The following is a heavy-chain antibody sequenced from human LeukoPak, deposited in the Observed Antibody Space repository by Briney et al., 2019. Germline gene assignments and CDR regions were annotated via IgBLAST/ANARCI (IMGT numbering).Heavy chain of an antibody. CDR2: ISYDGSNK. Sequence: GGSLRLSCAASGFTFSSYAMRWVRLAPGKGLEWVAVISYDGSNKYYADSVKGRFTISRDNSKNTLYLQMNSQRAEDTAVYYCARAPLEHYGDYGAPFDYWGQGTLVTVSS. CDR1: GFTFSSYA. J-gene: IGHJ4*02. CDR3: ARAPLEHYGDYGAPFDY. D-gene: IGHD4-17*01. V-gene: IGHV3-30*04.